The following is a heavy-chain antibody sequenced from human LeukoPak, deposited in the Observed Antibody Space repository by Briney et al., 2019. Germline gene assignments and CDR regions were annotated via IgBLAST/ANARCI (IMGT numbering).Heavy chain of an antibody. CDR3: ARTEVSSGSEDY. Sequence: PSETLSLTCTVSGGSISSGDYYWGWIRQPPGKGLEWIGYIYYSGSTYYNPSLKSRVTISLHTSKNQFSLKLSSVTAADTAVYYCARTEVSSGSEDYWGQGTLVTDSS. J-gene: IGHJ4*02. D-gene: IGHD6-19*01. CDR1: GGSISSGDYY. CDR2: IYYSGST. V-gene: IGHV4-30-4*08.